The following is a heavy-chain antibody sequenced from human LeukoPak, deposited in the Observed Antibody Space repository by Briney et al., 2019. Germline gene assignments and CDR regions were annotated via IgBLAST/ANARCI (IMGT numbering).Heavy chain of an antibody. CDR2: ISASGSSI. CDR1: GFTFSSYE. D-gene: IGHD4/OR15-4a*01. J-gene: IGHJ3*02. Sequence: PGGSLRLSCAASGFTFSSYEMNWVRQAPGKGLEWVSYISASGSSIYYADSVKGRFTTSRDNAKNSLYLQMNSLRAEDTAVYYCARDRGTTMVRSFDIWGQGTMVTVSS. V-gene: IGHV3-48*03. CDR3: ARDRGTTMVRSFDI.